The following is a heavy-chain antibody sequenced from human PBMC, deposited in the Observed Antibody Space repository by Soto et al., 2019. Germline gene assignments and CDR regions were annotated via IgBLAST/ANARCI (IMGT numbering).Heavy chain of an antibody. D-gene: IGHD2-2*01. J-gene: IGHJ4*02. CDR3: ARDCSSSSCSVWAY. V-gene: IGHV3-23*01. CDR1: GSPFSRFA. CDR2: FSGPSGDKL. Sequence: GGSMGLCCEASGSPFSRFAMSGFRKAPGKGLEWVSTFSGPSGDKLYYADSVKGRFTVSRDNSKNTLYLQMHSLRADDTAVYYCARDCSSSSCSVWAYWGQGILVTVSS.